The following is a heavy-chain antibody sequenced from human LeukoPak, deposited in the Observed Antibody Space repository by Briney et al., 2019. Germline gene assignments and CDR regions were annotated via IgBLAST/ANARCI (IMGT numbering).Heavy chain of an antibody. CDR3: RGSRIVLGPGATRGRYFDY. Sequence: ASVKVSCKASGYTFTDYNIHWVRHTPGQGLEWMGWINPNSGGTKNTQHFQGSVTTTRDTSITTAFIELSRLISDDTTADYCRGSRIVLGPGATRGRYFDYWGQGTLVTVAS. D-gene: IGHD2-2*01. CDR1: GYTFTDYN. J-gene: IGHJ4*02. CDR2: INPNSGGT. V-gene: IGHV1-2*02.